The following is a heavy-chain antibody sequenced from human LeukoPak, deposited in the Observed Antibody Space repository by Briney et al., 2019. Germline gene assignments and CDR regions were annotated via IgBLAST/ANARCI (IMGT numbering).Heavy chain of an antibody. CDR1: AYTLTNKY. D-gene: IGHD6-19*01. CDR3: AGDGFGWGDGAY. V-gene: IGHV1-46*01. J-gene: IGHJ4*02. Sequence: GASVKVSCKASAYTLTNKYIHWVRQAPGQGLEWMGLINPSGDSTTYAQKFQGRVTMTRDTSTSTVYMELSSLRSDDTAVFYRAGDGFGWGDGAYWGQGTLVIVSS. CDR2: INPSGDST.